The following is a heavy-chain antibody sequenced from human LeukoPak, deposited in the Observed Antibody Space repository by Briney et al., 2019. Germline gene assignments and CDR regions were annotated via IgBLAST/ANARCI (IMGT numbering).Heavy chain of an antibody. D-gene: IGHD6-19*01. Sequence: PGGSLRLSCAASGFTFSSYSMNWVRQAPGKGLEWVSYISSSSSTIYYADSVKGRFTISRDNAKNSLYLQMNSLRAEDTAVYYCAREDSSGWSFFDYWGQGTLVTVSS. J-gene: IGHJ4*02. V-gene: IGHV3-48*04. CDR2: ISSSSSTI. CDR3: AREDSSGWSFFDY. CDR1: GFTFSSYS.